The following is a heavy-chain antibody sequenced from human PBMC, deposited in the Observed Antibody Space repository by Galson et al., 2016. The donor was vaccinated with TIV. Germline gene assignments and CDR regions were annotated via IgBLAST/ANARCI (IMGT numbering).Heavy chain of an antibody. J-gene: IGHJ4*02. Sequence: SVKVSCKASGYTFTSYHLHWVRQPPGQGLEWMGIIKDTGVTTTYPQRFQGRLTITRDTSTTTVYMELSSLRSEDTAVYYCAREMPATFFFDYWGQGALVTVSS. CDR3: AREMPATFFFDY. CDR1: GYTFTSYH. CDR2: IKDTGVTT. D-gene: IGHD2-2*01. V-gene: IGHV1-46*01.